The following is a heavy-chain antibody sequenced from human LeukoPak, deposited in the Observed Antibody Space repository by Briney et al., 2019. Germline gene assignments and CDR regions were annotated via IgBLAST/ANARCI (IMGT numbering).Heavy chain of an antibody. CDR2: VYYSGNP. J-gene: IGHJ5*02. CDR1: GASISSSNYH. Sequence: SETLSFTCTVSGASISSSNYHWGWIRQSPGEGLEWIGSVYYSGNPYYNPSLKSRVTISVDMSKNKFSLKLSSVTAADTAVYYCATRVPSQANWFDPWGQGTLVTVSS. CDR3: ATRVPSQANWFDP. V-gene: IGHV4-39*07.